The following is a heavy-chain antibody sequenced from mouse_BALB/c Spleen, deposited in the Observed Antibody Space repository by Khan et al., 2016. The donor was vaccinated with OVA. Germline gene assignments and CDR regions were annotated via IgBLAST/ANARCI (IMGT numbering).Heavy chain of an antibody. CDR2: INPSTGYT. Sequence: VQLQESGAELAKPGASVKMSCKASGYTFINYWILWVKQRPGQGLEWIGYINPSTGYTEYNQNFKDKATLSADKSSSTAYMQLSSLTSEDSAVYYCARRGLRWDFDYWGQGNTLTGSS. V-gene: IGHV1-7*01. J-gene: IGHJ2*01. CDR1: GYTFINYW. D-gene: IGHD1-1*01. CDR3: ARRGLRWDFDY.